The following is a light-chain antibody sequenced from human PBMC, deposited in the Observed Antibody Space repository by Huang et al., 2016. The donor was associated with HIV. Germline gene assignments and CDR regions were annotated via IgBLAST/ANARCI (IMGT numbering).Light chain of an antibody. CDR3: QQYHNWPYT. J-gene: IGKJ2*01. Sequence: EIIMTQSPATLSLSPGEGASLSCRANQSVDTNLAWYLHRPGQTPRLLIFGASTSASGLPGRFSGSGSGTQFTLTVSGLQSEDFAVYYCQQYHNWPYTFGQGTKLEI. CDR2: GAS. CDR1: QSVDTN. V-gene: IGKV3-15*01.